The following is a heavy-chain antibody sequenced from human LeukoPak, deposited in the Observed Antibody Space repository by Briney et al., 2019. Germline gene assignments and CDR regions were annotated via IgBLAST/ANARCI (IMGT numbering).Heavy chain of an antibody. CDR1: GYTFTSYD. D-gene: IGHD5-12*01. Sequence: GASVKVSCKASGYTFTSYDINWVRQAPGQGLEWMGWINPNSGGTNYAQKFQGRVTMTRDTSISTAYMELSRLRSDDTAVYYCASLNSGYDNDAFDIWGQGTMVTVSS. CDR2: INPNSGGT. CDR3: ASLNSGYDNDAFDI. J-gene: IGHJ3*02. V-gene: IGHV1-2*02.